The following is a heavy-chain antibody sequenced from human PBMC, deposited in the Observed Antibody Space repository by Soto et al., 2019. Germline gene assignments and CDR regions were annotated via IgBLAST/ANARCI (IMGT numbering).Heavy chain of an antibody. CDR3: AKPIWAIGYCSGGSCYGNFDY. CDR2: ISYDGSNK. D-gene: IGHD2-15*01. Sequence: GGSLRLSCAASGFIFSSYGMHWVRQAPGKGLEWVAVISYDGSNKYYADSVKGRFTISRDNSKNTLYLQMNSLRAEDTAVYYCAKPIWAIGYCSGGSCYGNFDYWGQGTLVTVSS. CDR1: GFIFSSYG. J-gene: IGHJ4*02. V-gene: IGHV3-30*18.